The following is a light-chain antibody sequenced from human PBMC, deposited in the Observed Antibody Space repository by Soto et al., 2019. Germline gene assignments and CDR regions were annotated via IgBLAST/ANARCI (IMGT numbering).Light chain of an antibody. V-gene: IGLV2-14*01. CDR3: SSYTSSSTFYV. CDR2: DVS. CDR1: SSDVGDYNY. Sequence: QSALTQPASVSGSPGQSITISCTGTSSDVGDYNYVSWYQQHPGKAPKLMIHDVSNRPSGVSNRFSGSKSGNTASLTISGLQAEDEADYYCSSYTSSSTFYVFGTGTKVTVL. J-gene: IGLJ1*01.